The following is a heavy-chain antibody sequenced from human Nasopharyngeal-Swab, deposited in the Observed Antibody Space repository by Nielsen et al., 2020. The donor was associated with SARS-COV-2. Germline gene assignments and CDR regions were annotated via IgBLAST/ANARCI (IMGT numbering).Heavy chain of an antibody. CDR3: AKVVAAHYYYYGMDV. D-gene: IGHD2-15*01. CDR2: ISWNSGSI. J-gene: IGHJ6*02. Sequence: WIRQPPGKGLEWVLGISWNSGSIGYADSVKGRFTISRDNAKNSLYLQMNSLRAEDTALYYCAKVVAAHYYYYGMDVWGQGTTVTVSS. V-gene: IGHV3-9*01.